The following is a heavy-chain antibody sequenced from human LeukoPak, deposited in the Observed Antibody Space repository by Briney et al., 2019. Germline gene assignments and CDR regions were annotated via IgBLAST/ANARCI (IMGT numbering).Heavy chain of an antibody. D-gene: IGHD3-10*01. CDR1: GGSISSYY. CDR3: PRDSYYYGSDRYRNFDY. CDR2: IYYSGST. V-gene: IGHV4-59*01. J-gene: IGHJ4*02. Sequence: SETLSLTRTVSGGSISSYYRSWIRQPPGKGLEWIGYIYYSGSTNYNPSLKSRVTISVDTSKNQFSLKLSSVTAADTAVYYCPRDSYYYGSDRYRNFDYWGQGTLVTVPS.